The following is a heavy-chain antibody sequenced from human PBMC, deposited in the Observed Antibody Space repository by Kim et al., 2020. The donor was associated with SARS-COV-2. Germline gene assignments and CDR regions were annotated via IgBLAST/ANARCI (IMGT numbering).Heavy chain of an antibody. CDR1: GYMFTSYG. Sequence: ASVKVSCKACGYMFTSYGFSWARQAPGQGLEWLGWISARDGNTKYGQKVQGRVIMTTDTSTNTAYMELWSLRAHDTAMYYCARGAYGDVSFDYWGQGTLVTVSS. J-gene: IGHJ4*02. V-gene: IGHV1-18*04. CDR3: ARGAYGDVSFDY. D-gene: IGHD4-17*01. CDR2: ISARDGNT.